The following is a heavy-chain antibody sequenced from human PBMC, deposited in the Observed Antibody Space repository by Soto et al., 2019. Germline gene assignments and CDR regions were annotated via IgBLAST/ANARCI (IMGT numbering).Heavy chain of an antibody. Sequence: PGGSLILSCAASGFAFKDYHMNWVRRGPGKGLEWVSYISDNSGTVYYADSVRGRFTTSRDNARNSVFLQMNSLRDDDTAVYYCAREGINGFDWDSWGQGTPVTVSS. CDR3: AREGINGFDWDS. CDR2: ISDNSGTV. CDR1: GFAFKDYH. D-gene: IGHD5-12*01. J-gene: IGHJ4*02. V-gene: IGHV3-48*02.